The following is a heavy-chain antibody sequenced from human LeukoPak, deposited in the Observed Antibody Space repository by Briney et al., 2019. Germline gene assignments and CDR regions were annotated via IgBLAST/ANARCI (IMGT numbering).Heavy chain of an antibody. Sequence: GGSLRLSCAVSGFAVSSNYMTWVRPAPGKGLEWVSVIYSGGSTYYADSVKGRFTISRDNSENTVYLQMSGLRAEDTAVYYCARDFSGVDYFDYWGQGTLVTVSS. D-gene: IGHD3-10*01. J-gene: IGHJ4*02. V-gene: IGHV3-53*01. CDR1: GFAVSSNY. CDR3: ARDFSGVDYFDY. CDR2: IYSGGST.